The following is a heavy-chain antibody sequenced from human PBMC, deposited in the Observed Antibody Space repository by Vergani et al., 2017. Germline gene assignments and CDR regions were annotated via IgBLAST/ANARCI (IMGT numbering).Heavy chain of an antibody. Sequence: QVRLEESGPGLVKPSETLSLTCSVSGYSIGSGFYWAWIRQSPGEGLQWLTSIHNRGKTYHNPSLKSRVSVSLDTSKNLFSLNLTSVTATDTAVYYCARSQGDYWYFDLGGPGSLVTVSS. J-gene: IGHJ2*01. CDR2: IHNRGKT. CDR1: GYSIGSGFY. V-gene: IGHV4-38-2*01. CDR3: ARSQGDYWYFDL. D-gene: IGHD2-21*01.